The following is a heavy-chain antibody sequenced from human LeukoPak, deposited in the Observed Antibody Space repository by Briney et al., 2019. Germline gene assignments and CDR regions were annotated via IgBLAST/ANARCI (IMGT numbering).Heavy chain of an antibody. CDR2: INHSGST. V-gene: IGHV4-34*01. CDR1: GGSFSGYY. J-gene: IGHJ3*02. D-gene: IGHD3-3*01. Sequence: SETLSLTCAVYGGSFSGYYWSWIRQPPGKELEWIGEINHSGSTNYNPSLKSRVTISVDTSKNQFSLKLSSVTAADTAVYYCARGPGDFWSGYYYAFDIWGQGTMVTVSS. CDR3: ARGPGDFWSGYYYAFDI.